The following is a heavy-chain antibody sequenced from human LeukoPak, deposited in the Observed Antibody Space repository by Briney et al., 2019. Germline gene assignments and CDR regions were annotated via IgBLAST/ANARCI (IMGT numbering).Heavy chain of an antibody. D-gene: IGHD1-1*01. J-gene: IGHJ6*03. CDR1: RGTFSSYA. Sequence: SVKVSCKASRGTFSSYAISWVRQAPRQGVEWVGGIIPIFGTAQYAQKSQGRVTTPADQSTSTAYMELSSLRSEDTAVYYSATTTCAQGPNYYCYYMDVWGKGTTVTVSS. V-gene: IGHV1-69*13. CDR2: IIPIFGTA. CDR3: ATTTCAQGPNYYCYYMDV.